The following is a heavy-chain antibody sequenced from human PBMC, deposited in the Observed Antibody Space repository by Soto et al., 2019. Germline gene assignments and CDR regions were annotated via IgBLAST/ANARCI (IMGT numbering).Heavy chain of an antibody. D-gene: IGHD5-18*01. V-gene: IGHV4-39*01. CDR3: ARRQYSNGFFDY. J-gene: IGHJ4*02. Sequence: SETLSLTCTVSGGSISSSRYYWGWIRQPPGKGLEWIGSIYYSGSTYYNPSLKSRLTISVDTSKNQFSLKLSSVTAADTAVYFCARRQYSNGFFDYWGQGTLVTVSS. CDR2: IYYSGST. CDR1: GGSISSSRYY.